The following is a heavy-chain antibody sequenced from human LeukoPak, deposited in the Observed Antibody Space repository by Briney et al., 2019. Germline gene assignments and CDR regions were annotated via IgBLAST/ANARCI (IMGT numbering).Heavy chain of an antibody. V-gene: IGHV1-2*02. J-gene: IGHJ5*02. CDR1: GYTFTGYY. D-gene: IGHD6-13*01. CDR2: INPNSGRT. CDR3: ARTREYSSSWYFPPFDP. Sequence: ASVKVSCKASGYTFTGYYMNWVRQAPGQGLEWMGWINPNSGRTNYAQNFQGRVTMTRDPSISTAYIELSGLTSNDTAVYYCARTREYSSSWYFPPFDPWGQGTQVTVSS.